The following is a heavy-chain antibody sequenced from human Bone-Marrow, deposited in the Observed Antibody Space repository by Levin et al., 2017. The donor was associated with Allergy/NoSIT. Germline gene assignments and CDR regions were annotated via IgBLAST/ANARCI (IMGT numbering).Heavy chain of an antibody. CDR1: GFTFSSYW. V-gene: IGHV3-7*04. CDR2: IKQDGSEM. Sequence: GESLKISCAASGFTFSSYWMTWVRQAPGKGLEWVANIKQDGSEMYYVDSVKGRFTISRDNAKNSLYLQMNSLRAGDTAVYYCARDLTWAYCAGDCYGHAFDIWGQGTMVTVSS. CDR3: ARDLTWAYCAGDCYGHAFDI. D-gene: IGHD2-21*02. J-gene: IGHJ3*02.